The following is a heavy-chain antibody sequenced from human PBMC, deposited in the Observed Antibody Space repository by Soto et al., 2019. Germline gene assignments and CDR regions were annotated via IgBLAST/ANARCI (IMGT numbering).Heavy chain of an antibody. D-gene: IGHD3-9*01. CDR3: ATKEKYYDIVTGYYTNNGFDP. CDR2: FDPEDGET. V-gene: IGHV1-24*01. J-gene: IGHJ5*02. Sequence: ASVKVSCKVSGYTLTELSMHWVRQAPGKGLEWMGGFDPEDGETIYAQKFQGRVTMTEDTSTDTAYMELSSLRSEDTAVYYCATKEKYYDIVTGYYTNNGFDPWG. CDR1: GYTLTELS.